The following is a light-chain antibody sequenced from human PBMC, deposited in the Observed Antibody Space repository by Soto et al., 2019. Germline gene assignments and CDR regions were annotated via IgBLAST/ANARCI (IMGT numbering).Light chain of an antibody. CDR1: SSAVGGYNY. V-gene: IGLV2-8*01. CDR2: EVS. Sequence: QSVLTQPPSASGSPGQSVTISCTGTSSAVGGYNYVSWYQQHPGKAPKLMIYEVSKRPSGVPDRFSGSKSGNTASLTVSGLQAEDEAEYYCTSYAGSNNYVYGTGTKVTVL. J-gene: IGLJ1*01. CDR3: TSYAGSNNYV.